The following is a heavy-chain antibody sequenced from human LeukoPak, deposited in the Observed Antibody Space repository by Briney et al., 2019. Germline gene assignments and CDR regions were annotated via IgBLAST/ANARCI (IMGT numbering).Heavy chain of an antibody. CDR2: IYYSGST. J-gene: IGHJ5*01. D-gene: IGHD2-2*02. V-gene: IGHV4-59*01. CDR3: ARYYCSSATCYTWWFDS. Sequence: SETLSLTCTVSGGSINNYYWSWIRQSSGKGLEWIGYIYYSGSTIYNPSLRGRVTMSRDTSKNQFSLKLSSVTAADTAVYYCARYYCSSATCYTWWFDSWGQGTLVTVSS. CDR1: GGSINNYY.